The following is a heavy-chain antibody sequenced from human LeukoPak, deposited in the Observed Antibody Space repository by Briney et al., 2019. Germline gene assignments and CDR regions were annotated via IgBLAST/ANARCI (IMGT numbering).Heavy chain of an antibody. CDR2: IRFEGSNK. CDR1: GFIFSSYS. J-gene: IGHJ4*02. CDR3: ATLTYSSSWYSDY. V-gene: IGHV3-30*02. D-gene: IGHD6-13*01. Sequence: GGSLRLSCAASGFIFSSYSMNWVRQAPGKGLEWVTFIRFEGSNKYYSNSVKGRFTISRDNSKGTLYLQMNSLRAEDTAVYYCATLTYSSSWYSDYWGQGTLVTVSS.